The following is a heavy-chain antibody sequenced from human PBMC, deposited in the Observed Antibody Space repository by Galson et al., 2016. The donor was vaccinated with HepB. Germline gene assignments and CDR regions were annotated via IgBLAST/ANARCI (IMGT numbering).Heavy chain of an antibody. D-gene: IGHD4-17*01. V-gene: IGHV3-74*01. Sequence: SLRLSCAATGFTFSAYGMHWVRQAPGKGLAWVSRINSDGSRRIYADSVKGRFTISRDNAENTLHLQMNSLSAEDTAVYYCANALPSSGDYYFENWGNGTLVTVSS. CDR2: INSDGSRR. J-gene: IGHJ4*01. CDR1: GFTFSAYG. CDR3: ANALPSSGDYYFEN.